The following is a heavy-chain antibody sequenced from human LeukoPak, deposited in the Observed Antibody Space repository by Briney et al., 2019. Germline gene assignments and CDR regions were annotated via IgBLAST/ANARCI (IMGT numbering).Heavy chain of an antibody. Sequence: GVSLRLSCAACGFTFRDYRMNCVRQATGKGREWSLYVVISSGSTKYAHSVKGRFTISGVSANNPVFLQMNNRRVEDTAVYYCARDHRYAFDTWGQGTLVTVSS. J-gene: IGHJ4*02. D-gene: IGHD5-12*01. V-gene: IGHV3-48*04. CDR1: GFTFRDYR. CDR2: VVISSGST. CDR3: ARDHRYAFDT.